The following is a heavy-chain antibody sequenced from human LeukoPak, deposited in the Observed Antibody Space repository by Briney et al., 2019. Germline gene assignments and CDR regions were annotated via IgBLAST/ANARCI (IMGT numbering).Heavy chain of an antibody. CDR3: ARDPTAEMASDY. Sequence: GGSLRLSCAASGFTFSSYSMNWVRQAPGKGLEWVSSISGSSSYIYYADSVKGRFTISRDNAKNSLYLQMNSLRAEDTAVYYCARDPTAEMASDYWGQGTLVTVSS. J-gene: IGHJ4*02. D-gene: IGHD5-24*01. V-gene: IGHV3-21*01. CDR2: ISGSSSYI. CDR1: GFTFSSYS.